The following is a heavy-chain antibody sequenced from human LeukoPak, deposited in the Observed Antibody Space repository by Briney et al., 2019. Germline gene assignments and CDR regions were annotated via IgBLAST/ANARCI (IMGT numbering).Heavy chain of an antibody. CDR2: ISAYNGNT. Sequence: ASVKVSCKASGYTFTSYGISWVRQAPGQGLERMGWISAYNGNTNYAQKLQGRVTMTTDTSTSTAYMELRSLRSDDTAVYYCARLPLGDDYGDLDYFDYWGQGTLVTVSS. D-gene: IGHD4-17*01. CDR3: ARLPLGDDYGDLDYFDY. J-gene: IGHJ4*02. CDR1: GYTFTSYG. V-gene: IGHV1-18*04.